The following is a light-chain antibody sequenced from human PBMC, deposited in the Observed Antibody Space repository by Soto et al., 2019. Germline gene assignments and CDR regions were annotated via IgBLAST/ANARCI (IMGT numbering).Light chain of an antibody. CDR3: QQYHKWSIT. CDR2: GAS. Sequence: EVVLTQSPATLSVSPGERATLSCRASQSISINLAWYQQIPGQVPRLLIYGASTRATGIPARFSGSGSGTDFTLTITSLQSEDFALYYCQQYHKWSITFGQGARLELK. J-gene: IGKJ5*01. V-gene: IGKV3-15*01. CDR1: QSISIN.